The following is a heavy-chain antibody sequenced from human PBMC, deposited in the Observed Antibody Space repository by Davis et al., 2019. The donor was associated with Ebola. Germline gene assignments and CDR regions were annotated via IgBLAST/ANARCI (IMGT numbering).Heavy chain of an antibody. V-gene: IGHV3-23*01. CDR1: VITFSSYA. Sequence: PGGSLRLSCTDSVITFSSYAMTWVRQAPGKGLEWVSAISGSGGSTYYADSVKGRFTISRDNSKKPLYLQMNSLRAEDTAVYYCAKSGLSFGVVKYHYGMDVWGKGTTVTVSS. D-gene: IGHD3-3*01. CDR2: ISGSGGST. J-gene: IGHJ6*04. CDR3: AKSGLSFGVVKYHYGMDV.